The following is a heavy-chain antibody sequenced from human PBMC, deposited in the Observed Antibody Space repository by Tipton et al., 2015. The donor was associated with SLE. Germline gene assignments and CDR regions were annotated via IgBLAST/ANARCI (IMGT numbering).Heavy chain of an antibody. D-gene: IGHD4-17*01. V-gene: IGHV4-61*09. Sequence: TLSLTCTVSGGSISSGSYYWSWIRQPAGKGLEWIGYIYTSGSTNYNPSLKSRVTISVDTSKNQFSLKLSSVTAADTAVYYCARYGYGDYWGAFDIWGQGTMVTDSS. CDR1: GGSISSGSYY. CDR3: ARYGYGDYWGAFDI. CDR2: IYTSGST. J-gene: IGHJ3*02.